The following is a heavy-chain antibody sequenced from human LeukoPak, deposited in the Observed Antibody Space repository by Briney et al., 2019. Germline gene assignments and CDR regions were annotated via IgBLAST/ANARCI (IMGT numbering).Heavy chain of an antibody. CDR1: GFSFGRHW. Sequence: GGSLRLSCAAYGFSFGRHWMNWVRQAPGKGLEWVANIRQDGSEKNYVDSVKGRFTISRDNAKNSLFLQMDSLRAEDTAVYYCAGGAGWLIDYWGQGTLVTVSS. V-gene: IGHV3-7*03. J-gene: IGHJ4*02. CDR3: AGGAGWLIDY. D-gene: IGHD3-16*01. CDR2: IRQDGSEK.